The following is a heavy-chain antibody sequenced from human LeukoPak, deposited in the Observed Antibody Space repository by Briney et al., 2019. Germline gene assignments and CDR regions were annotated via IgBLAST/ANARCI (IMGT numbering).Heavy chain of an antibody. Sequence: PSETLSLTCTVSGGSISSGTYYWGWIRQSPGKGLEWIGSIYSSGKTLYNPSLKSRVTISADTSKNQFSLRLISVTAADTAVYYCATDVFPLKYGSSWFVPGGGPFDYWGQGTLVTVSS. V-gene: IGHV4-39*02. CDR2: IYSSGKT. D-gene: IGHD6-13*01. CDR1: GGSISSGTYY. J-gene: IGHJ4*02. CDR3: ATDVFPLKYGSSWFVPGGGPFDY.